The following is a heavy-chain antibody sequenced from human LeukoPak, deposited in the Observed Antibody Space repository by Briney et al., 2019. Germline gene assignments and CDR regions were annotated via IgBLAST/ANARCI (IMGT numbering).Heavy chain of an antibody. CDR1: GYTYTVYY. CDR2: INPNSGGS. D-gene: IGHD7-27*01. J-gene: IGHJ3*02. Sequence: ASVKDSCKASGYTYTVYYMHWVRQAPGQGLEWMGWINPNSGGSNYAQNFQGRVTMTRDTSISTAYMELSRLRSDDTAVYYCARDGNWGSLRGAFDIWGQGTMVTVSS. V-gene: IGHV1-2*02. CDR3: ARDGNWGSLRGAFDI.